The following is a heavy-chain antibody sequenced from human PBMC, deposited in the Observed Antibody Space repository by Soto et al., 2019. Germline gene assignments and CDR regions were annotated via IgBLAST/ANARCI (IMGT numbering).Heavy chain of an antibody. J-gene: IGHJ5*02. CDR1: GGSISSYY. Sequence: SETLSLTCTVSGGSISSYYWSWIRQPPGKGLEWIGYIYYSGSTNYNPSLKSRVTISVDTSKNQFSLKLSSVTAADTAVYYCARAIAVAGPMYNWFDPWGQGTLVTVSS. CDR3: ARAIAVAGPMYNWFDP. V-gene: IGHV4-59*01. D-gene: IGHD6-19*01. CDR2: IYYSGST.